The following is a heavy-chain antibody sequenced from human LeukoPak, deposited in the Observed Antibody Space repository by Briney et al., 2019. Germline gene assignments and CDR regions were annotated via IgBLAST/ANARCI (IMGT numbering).Heavy chain of an antibody. CDR2: IYSSGST. CDR3: ARDQHHYDSSGYEPVFGY. D-gene: IGHD3-22*01. V-gene: IGHV4-4*07. J-gene: IGHJ4*02. CDR1: GGSISTSYF. Sequence: SETLSLTCTVSGGSISTSYFWTRIRQSAGKGLEWIGRIYSSGSTTYNPSLKSRVTISVDRSKNQFSLKPSSVTAADTAVYYCARDQHHYDSSGYEPVFGYWGQGTLVTVSS.